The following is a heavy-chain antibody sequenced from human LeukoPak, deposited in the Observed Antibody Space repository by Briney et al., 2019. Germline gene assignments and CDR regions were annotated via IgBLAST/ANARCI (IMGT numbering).Heavy chain of an antibody. D-gene: IGHD3-10*01. J-gene: IGHJ4*02. CDR3: ARITMVRGVIKAGPDY. V-gene: IGHV4-39*01. CDR1: GGSISSSSYY. CDR2: IYYSGST. Sequence: SETLSLTCTVSGGSISSSSYYWGWIRQPPGKGLEWIGSIYYSGSTYYNPSLKSRVTISVDTSKNQFSLKLSSVTAADTAVYYCARITMVRGVIKAGPDYWGQGTLVTVSS.